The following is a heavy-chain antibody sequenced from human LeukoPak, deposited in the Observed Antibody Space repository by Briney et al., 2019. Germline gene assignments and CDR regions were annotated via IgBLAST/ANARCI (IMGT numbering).Heavy chain of an antibody. CDR1: GFTFSSYW. Sequence: GGSLRLSCAASGFTFSSYWMHWVRQAPGKGLVWVSRINSDGSSTSYADSVKGRFTISRDNAKNTLYLQMNSLRAEDTAVYYCAKGFCSGGSCYSLNYWGQGTLVTVSS. V-gene: IGHV3-74*01. J-gene: IGHJ4*02. CDR2: INSDGSST. CDR3: AKGFCSGGSCYSLNY. D-gene: IGHD2-15*01.